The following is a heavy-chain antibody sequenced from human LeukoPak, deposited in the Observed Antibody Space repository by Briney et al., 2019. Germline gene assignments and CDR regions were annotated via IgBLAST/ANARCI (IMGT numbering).Heavy chain of an antibody. V-gene: IGHV1-2*02. D-gene: IGHD3/OR15-3a*01. Sequence: GASVKVSCKASGYTVSGYYLHWVLQAPGQGLEWMGWINPNSGGTNYAQEFQGRVTMTRDTSISTAYMELSRLRSDATAVYYCARDCGRSDGHNWFDPWGQGTLVTVSS. CDR3: ARDCGRSDGHNWFDP. CDR2: INPNSGGT. CDR1: GYTVSGYY. J-gene: IGHJ5*02.